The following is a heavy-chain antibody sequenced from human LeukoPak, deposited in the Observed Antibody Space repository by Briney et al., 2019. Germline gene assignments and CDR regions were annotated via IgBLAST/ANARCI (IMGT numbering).Heavy chain of an antibody. Sequence: PGGSLRLSCSASGFTFTTYGMNWVRQAPGKGLEWVSGIGGSGVRTYYADSVKGRFTISRDNSRNTLYLQMNSLRAEDTAVYYCGGNFLWFGELSGGFDYWGQGTLVTVSS. CDR3: GGNFLWFGELSGGFDY. D-gene: IGHD3-10*01. CDR2: IGGSGVRT. V-gene: IGHV3-23*01. J-gene: IGHJ4*02. CDR1: GFTFTTYG.